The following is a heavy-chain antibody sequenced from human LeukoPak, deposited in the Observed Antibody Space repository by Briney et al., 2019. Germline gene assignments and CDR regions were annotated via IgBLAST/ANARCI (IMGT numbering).Heavy chain of an antibody. Sequence: GGSLRLSCAASGFTFSSYAMSWVRQAPGKGLEWVSTIGAAGVHTFYSDSVKGRFTISRDNSKNTLYLQMNTLRAEDTAVFYCANAESGSYHFDSWGQGTLVTVSS. CDR1: GFTFSSYA. V-gene: IGHV3-23*01. D-gene: IGHD3-16*02. CDR2: IGAAGVHT. J-gene: IGHJ4*02. CDR3: ANAESGSYHFDS.